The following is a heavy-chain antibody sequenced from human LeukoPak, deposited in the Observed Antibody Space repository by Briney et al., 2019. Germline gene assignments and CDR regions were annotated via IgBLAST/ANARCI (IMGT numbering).Heavy chain of an antibody. CDR2: IYYSGST. Sequence: NPSEALSLTCTVSGGSISSGSYYWSWIRQPAGKGLEWIGSIYYSGSTYYNPSLKSRVTISVDTSKNQFSLKLSSVTAADTAVYYCARDGMASKEIDYWGQGALVTVSS. CDR3: ARDGMASKEIDY. V-gene: IGHV4-39*07. CDR1: GGSISSGSYY. D-gene: IGHD5-24*01. J-gene: IGHJ4*02.